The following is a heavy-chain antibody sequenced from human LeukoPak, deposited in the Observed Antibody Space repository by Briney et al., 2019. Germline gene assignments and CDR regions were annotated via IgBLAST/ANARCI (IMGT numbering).Heavy chain of an antibody. CDR1: GFTFSSNE. CDR3: ARDGDQGAPRGGYFDY. J-gene: IGHJ4*02. CDR2: ISSGGSKI. V-gene: IGHV3-48*03. D-gene: IGHD1-26*01. Sequence: GGSLRLSCAASGFTFSSNEMNWVRQAPGKGLEWLSYISSGGSKIYYADSVKGRFTISRDNAKNSLYLQLNSLRAEDTAVYYCARDGDQGAPRGGYFDYWGQGILVTVSS.